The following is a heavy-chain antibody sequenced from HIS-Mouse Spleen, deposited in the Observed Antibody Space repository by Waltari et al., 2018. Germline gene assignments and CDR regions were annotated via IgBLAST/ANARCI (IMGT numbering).Heavy chain of an antibody. CDR1: GCSISSSSYY. J-gene: IGHJ2*01. V-gene: IGHV4-39*07. CDR3: AREIPYSSSWYDWYFDL. CDR2: IYYSGST. Sequence: QLQLQESGPGLVKPSAPLSLTCTVSGCSISSSSYYWGWIRQPPGKGLEWIGSIYYSGSTYYNPSLKSRVTISVDTSKNQFSLKLSSVTAADTAVYYCAREIPYSSSWYDWYFDLWGRGTLVTVSS. D-gene: IGHD6-13*01.